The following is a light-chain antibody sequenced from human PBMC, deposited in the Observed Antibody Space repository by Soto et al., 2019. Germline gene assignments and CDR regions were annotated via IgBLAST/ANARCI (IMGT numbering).Light chain of an antibody. CDR3: CSLTTRDSHV. Sequence: QSVLTQPASVSGSPGQSITISCSGTSSDVGAHNLVSWYQQHPGRAPKLMIYAASNRPSGVSNRFSGSKSGNTASLTISGLQAEDEADYYCCSLTTRDSHVFGTGTKLTVL. CDR1: SSDVGAHNL. V-gene: IGLV2-14*01. J-gene: IGLJ1*01. CDR2: AAS.